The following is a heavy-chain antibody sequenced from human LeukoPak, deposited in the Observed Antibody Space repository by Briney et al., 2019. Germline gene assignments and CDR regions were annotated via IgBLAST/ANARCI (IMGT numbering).Heavy chain of an antibody. V-gene: IGHV4-38-2*01. Sequence: SETLSLTCAGSGYSISSGYYWGWIRQPPGKGLEWIGSIYHSGSTYYNPSLKSRVTISVDTSKNQFSLKLSSVTAADTAVYYCAGTYYDFWSGYPDFDYWGQGTLVTVSS. CDR3: AGTYYDFWSGYPDFDY. CDR1: GYSISSGYY. D-gene: IGHD3-3*01. CDR2: IYHSGST. J-gene: IGHJ4*02.